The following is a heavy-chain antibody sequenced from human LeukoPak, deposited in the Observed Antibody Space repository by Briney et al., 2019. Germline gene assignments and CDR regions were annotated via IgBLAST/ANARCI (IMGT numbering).Heavy chain of an antibody. CDR3: ARWGIDSELRLGELSP. Sequence: GESLKISCKGFGYSFTSYWIGWVRQMPGKGLEWMGIIYPGDSDTRYSPSFQGQVTISADKSISTAYLQWSSLKASDTAMYYCARWGIDSELRLGELSPWGQGTLVTVSS. J-gene: IGHJ5*02. D-gene: IGHD3-16*02. V-gene: IGHV5-51*01. CDR2: IYPGDSDT. CDR1: GYSFTSYW.